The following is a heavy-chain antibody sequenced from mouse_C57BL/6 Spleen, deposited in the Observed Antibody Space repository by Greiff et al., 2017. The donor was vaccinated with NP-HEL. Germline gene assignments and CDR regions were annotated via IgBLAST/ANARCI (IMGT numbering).Heavy chain of an antibody. V-gene: IGHV1-69*01. CDR1: GYTFTSYW. Sequence: VQLQQSGAELVMPGASVKLSCKASGYTFTSYWMHWVKQRPGQGLEWIGEIDPSDSYTNYNQKFKGKSTLTVDKSSSTAYMQRSSLTSEDSAVYYCARDYSNYRAMDYWGQGTSVTVSS. D-gene: IGHD2-5*01. J-gene: IGHJ4*01. CDR2: IDPSDSYT. CDR3: ARDYSNYRAMDY.